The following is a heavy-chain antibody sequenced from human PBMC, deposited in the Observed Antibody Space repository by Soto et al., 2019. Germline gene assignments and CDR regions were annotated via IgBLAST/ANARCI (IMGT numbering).Heavy chain of an antibody. CDR2: IYYSGST. Sequence: PSETLSLTCTVSGGSISSYYWSWIRQPPGKGLEWIGYIYYSGSTNYNPSLKSRVTISVDTSKNQFSLKLSSVTAADTAVYYCARVDYDSSSIDWFDPWCQGTLVT. CDR3: ARVDYDSSSIDWFDP. CDR1: GGSISSYY. D-gene: IGHD3-22*01. V-gene: IGHV4-59*01. J-gene: IGHJ5*02.